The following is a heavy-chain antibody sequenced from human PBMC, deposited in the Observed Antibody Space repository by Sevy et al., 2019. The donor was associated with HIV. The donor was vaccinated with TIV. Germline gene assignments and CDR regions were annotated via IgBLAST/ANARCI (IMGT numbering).Heavy chain of an antibody. D-gene: IGHD6-13*01. V-gene: IGHV4-39*01. CDR2: INYNGHT. J-gene: IGHJ6*02. CDR1: GGSIVSSSYY. Sequence: SETLSLTCSVSGGSIVSSSYYWNWIRQPPGKGLEWIGSINYNGHTYYNPSLKSRLTISIDTSKNQFYLTLSSVTAADTSIYYCARSAAGHEYYYGLDVWGQGATVTVSS. CDR3: ARSAAGHEYYYGLDV.